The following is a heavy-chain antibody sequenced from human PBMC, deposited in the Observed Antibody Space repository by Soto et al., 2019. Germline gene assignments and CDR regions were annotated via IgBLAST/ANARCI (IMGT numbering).Heavy chain of an antibody. Sequence: QEPLVQSGAEVKNPGAPVKVSCKASGYTFSNYNINWVRQASGQGLEWMGWMNPDSGNTGYAEKFQGRVTMTRNRSISTAYMELSGLRSEDTAVYYCAREAASDPSFYYHYMDVWGKGTTVTVSS. CDR1: GYTFSNYN. CDR2: MNPDSGNT. V-gene: IGHV1-8*01. J-gene: IGHJ6*03. CDR3: AREAASDPSFYYHYMDV. D-gene: IGHD6-25*01.